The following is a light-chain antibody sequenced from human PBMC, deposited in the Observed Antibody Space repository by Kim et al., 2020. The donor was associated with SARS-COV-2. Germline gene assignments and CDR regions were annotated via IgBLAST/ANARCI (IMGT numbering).Light chain of an antibody. CDR3: CSYTNTNTWI. V-gene: IGLV2-14*02. CDR1: SSDVGKYDR. J-gene: IGLJ2*01. Sequence: QSALTQPVSVSGSPGQLVTISCTGTSSDVGKYDRVSWYQQYPGKAPRLIIYQDNNRPSGVSNRFSGSKSGNTASLTISGLQAEDEADYYCCSYTNTNTWIFGGGTQLTVL. CDR2: QDN.